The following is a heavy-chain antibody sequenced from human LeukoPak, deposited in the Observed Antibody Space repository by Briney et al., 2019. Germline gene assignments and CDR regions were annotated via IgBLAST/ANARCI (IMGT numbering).Heavy chain of an antibody. CDR1: GYTFTGYY. Sequence: ASVKVSCKASGYTFTGYYMHWVRQAPGQGLEWMGWINPNSGGTNYAQKFQGRVTMTRDTSISTAYMELSRLRSDDTAVYYCARSTGYYYDSSGYYWVYNWFDPWGQGTLVTVSS. D-gene: IGHD3-22*01. V-gene: IGHV1-2*02. CDR2: INPNSGGT. CDR3: ARSTGYYYDSSGYYWVYNWFDP. J-gene: IGHJ5*02.